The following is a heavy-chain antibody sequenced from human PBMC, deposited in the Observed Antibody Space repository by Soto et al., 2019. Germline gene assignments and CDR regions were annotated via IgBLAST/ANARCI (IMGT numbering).Heavy chain of an antibody. J-gene: IGHJ4*02. CDR1: GFTFSTYA. D-gene: IGHD5-18*01. CDR2: ISGSVANT. V-gene: IGHV3-23*01. Sequence: GGSLRLSCAASGFTFSTYAMTWVRQAPGKGLEWVSAISGSVANTYYTDSVKGRFTISRDNSKNTLYLQIDSLRAEDTAVYYCAKDSTWIQLWLPYWGQGTLVTVSS. CDR3: AKDSTWIQLWLPY.